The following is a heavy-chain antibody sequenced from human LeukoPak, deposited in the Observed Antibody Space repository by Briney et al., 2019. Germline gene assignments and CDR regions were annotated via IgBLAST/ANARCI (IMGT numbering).Heavy chain of an antibody. CDR1: GFTFGPYS. CDR3: AREQSGSYSEAFDI. D-gene: IGHD1-26*01. CDR2: IDSSSSSI. Sequence: PGGSLRLSCAASGFTFGPYSMNWVRQAPGKGLKWVSSIDSSSSSIYYANSVKGRFTISRDNAQNSLYLQMNSLRAEDTAVYYCAREQSGSYSEAFDIWGQGTMVTVSS. J-gene: IGHJ3*02. V-gene: IGHV3-21*01.